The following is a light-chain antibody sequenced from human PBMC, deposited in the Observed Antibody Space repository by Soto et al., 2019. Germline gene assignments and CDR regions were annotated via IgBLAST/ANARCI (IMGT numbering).Light chain of an antibody. J-gene: IGKJ1*01. V-gene: IGKV1-5*01. Sequence: DIQMTQSPATLSASAGDRVIIACRASQSSNSRLAWYQQKPGQAPKLLIYDASSEGSGVPSRVRGSGSGTEFTLSISSLQHDDFVTDSCLQYNGNSWTFGQGTKVEI. CDR1: QSSNSR. CDR2: DAS. CDR3: LQYNGNSWT.